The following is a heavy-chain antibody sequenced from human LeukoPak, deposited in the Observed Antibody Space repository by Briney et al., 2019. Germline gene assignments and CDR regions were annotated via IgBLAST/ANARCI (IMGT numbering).Heavy chain of an antibody. CDR3: ARGRYYDFWSGYWEFDY. CDR1: GFTFSSYW. V-gene: IGHV3-7*01. CDR2: IKQDGSEK. D-gene: IGHD3-3*01. Sequence: PGGSLRLSCAASGFTFSSYWMSWVRQAPGKGLEWVANIKQDGSEKYYVDSVKGRFTISRDNAKNTLYLQMNSLRAEDTAVYYCARGRYYDFWSGYWEFDYWGQGTLVTVSS. J-gene: IGHJ4*02.